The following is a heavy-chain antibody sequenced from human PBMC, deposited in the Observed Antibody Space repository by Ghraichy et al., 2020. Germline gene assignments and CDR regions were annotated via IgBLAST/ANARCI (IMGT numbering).Heavy chain of an antibody. Sequence: GESLNISCAASGFTFSNYAMSWVRQAPGKGLEWVSGINGSGGSTYYEDSVKGRFTISRDNSKDTLYLQMNSLGAEDRAIYYCAKCGPAALRSDFDSWGQGTLVTVSS. D-gene: IGHD2-2*01. V-gene: IGHV3-23*01. J-gene: IGHJ4*02. CDR3: AKCGPAALRSDFDS. CDR2: INGSGGST. CDR1: GFTFSNYA.